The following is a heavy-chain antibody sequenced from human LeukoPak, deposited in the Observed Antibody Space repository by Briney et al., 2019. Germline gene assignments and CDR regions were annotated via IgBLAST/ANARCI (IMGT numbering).Heavy chain of an antibody. CDR1: GGSFNYSY. Sequence: PSETLSLTCAVYGGSFNYSYWSWIRQPPGKGLEWIGEIIHSGSTNYNPSLKSRITISVDTSKNQFSLKLSSVTAADTAVYYCARADYSSTWSHDYYYMDVWGKGTTVTVSS. V-gene: IGHV4-34*12. CDR3: ARADYSSTWSHDYYYMDV. J-gene: IGHJ6*03. D-gene: IGHD6-13*01. CDR2: IIHSGST.